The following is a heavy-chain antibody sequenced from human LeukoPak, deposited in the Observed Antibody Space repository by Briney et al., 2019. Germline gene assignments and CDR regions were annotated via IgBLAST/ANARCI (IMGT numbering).Heavy chain of an antibody. CDR2: VGIAADT. CDR1: GFTFSDHA. V-gene: IGHV3-13*01. D-gene: IGHD1-26*01. Sequence: GGSLRLSCAASGFTFSDHAMHWVRQAPGKGLEWVSAVGIAADTFYPGSVKGRFTISRENAKNSLYLQMNSLRVEDTAVYYCVRQKKSHGNFDYWGQGTLVTVSS. J-gene: IGHJ4*02. CDR3: VRQKKSHGNFDY.